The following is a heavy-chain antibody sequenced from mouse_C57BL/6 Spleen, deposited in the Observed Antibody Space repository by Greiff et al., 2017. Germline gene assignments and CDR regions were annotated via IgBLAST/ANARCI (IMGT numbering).Heavy chain of an antibody. J-gene: IGHJ1*03. CDR3: ARRAGDWYFDV. V-gene: IGHV1-85*01. CDR2: IYPRDGST. D-gene: IGHD1-1*02. Sequence: VQLQEPGPELVKPGASVKLSCKASGYTFTSYDINWVKQRPGQGLEWIGWIYPRDGSTKYNEKFKGKATLTVDTSSSTAYMELHSLTSEDSAVYFCARRAGDWYFDVWGTGTTVTVSS. CDR1: GYTFTSYD.